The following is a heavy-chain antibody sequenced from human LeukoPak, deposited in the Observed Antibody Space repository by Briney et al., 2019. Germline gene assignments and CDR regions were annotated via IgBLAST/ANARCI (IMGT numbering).Heavy chain of an antibody. Sequence: PGGSLRLSCAASGLTVSSNYMNWVRQAPGKGLEWVSVFYSTDYIYYTDSVKGRFTISRDNSKNTLYLQMNSLRAEDTAVYYCARGDGYNYFDYWGQGTLVTVSS. V-gene: IGHV3-53*01. D-gene: IGHD5-24*01. CDR3: ARGDGYNYFDY. CDR1: GLTVSSNY. CDR2: FYSTDYI. J-gene: IGHJ4*02.